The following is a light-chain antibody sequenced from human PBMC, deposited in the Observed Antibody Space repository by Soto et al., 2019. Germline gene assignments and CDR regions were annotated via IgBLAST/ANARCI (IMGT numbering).Light chain of an antibody. J-gene: IGLJ3*02. CDR2: EVT. CDR1: SSDVGAYNY. V-gene: IGLV2-8*01. CDR3: SSFASSNTWV. Sequence: QSAPTQPPSESRSPGQSVTISCTGTSSDVGAYNYVSWYQQHAGKAPKLVIYEVTKRPSGVPDRFSGSKSANTASLTVSGLQAEDESDYYCSSFASSNTWVFGGGTKLTLL.